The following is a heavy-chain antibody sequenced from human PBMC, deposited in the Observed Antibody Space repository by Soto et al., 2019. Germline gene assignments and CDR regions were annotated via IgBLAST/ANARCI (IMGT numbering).Heavy chain of an antibody. D-gene: IGHD5-18*01. CDR2: SYDSGST. J-gene: IGHJ6*02. CDR1: GGSISSYY. Sequence: QVQLQESGPGLVKPSETLSLTCTVSGGSISSYYWSWIRQPPGKGLEWIAYSYDSGSTSSSPSHQRRVPLAAETSKNQFSRKLSSVNAAHTAVYYCAGGGNTALAYYFYGMDIWGQGTTVTVSS. CDR3: AGGGNTALAYYFYGMDI. V-gene: IGHV4-59*01.